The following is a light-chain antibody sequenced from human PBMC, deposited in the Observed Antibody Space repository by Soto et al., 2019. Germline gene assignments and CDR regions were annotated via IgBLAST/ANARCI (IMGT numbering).Light chain of an antibody. J-gene: IGKJ2*01. CDR1: QTIATF. CDR3: QQSYSTPYT. Sequence: DIQMTQSPSSLSASVGDRVTITCRASQTIATFLNWYQQKPGKAPKLLIYGASTLQSGVPSRFSGSGSGADFTLTISSLQPEDSATYYCQQSYSTPYTFGQGTKVDIK. CDR2: GAS. V-gene: IGKV1-39*01.